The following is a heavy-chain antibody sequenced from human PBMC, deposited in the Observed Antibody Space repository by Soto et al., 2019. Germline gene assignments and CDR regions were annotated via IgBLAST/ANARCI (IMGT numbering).Heavy chain of an antibody. V-gene: IGHV3-23*01. J-gene: IGHJ4*02. Sequence: GGSLRLSCAASGFTFTNLAMSWVRQAPGKGLEWVSSITSNSDRTFYAASVKGRFTISRDNSKNTVFLQMNSLRAEDTAVYYCAEGGFNDGFDYWGQGTLVTVSS. CDR2: ITSNSDRT. D-gene: IGHD1-1*01. CDR1: GFTFTNLA. CDR3: AEGGFNDGFDY.